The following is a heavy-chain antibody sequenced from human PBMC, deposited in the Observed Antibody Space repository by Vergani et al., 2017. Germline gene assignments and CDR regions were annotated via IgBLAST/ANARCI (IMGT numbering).Heavy chain of an antibody. V-gene: IGHV4-34*01. Sequence: QVQLQQWGAGLLKPSETLSLTCAVYGGSFSGYYWSWIRQPPGKGLEWIGEINHSGSTNYNPSLKSRVTISVDTSKNQFSLKLSSVTAADTAVYYCARGQTYYEILTGYYSRQFDYWGQGTLVTVSS. CDR1: GGSFSGYY. D-gene: IGHD3-9*01. CDR2: INHSGST. J-gene: IGHJ4*02. CDR3: ARGQTYYEILTGYYSRQFDY.